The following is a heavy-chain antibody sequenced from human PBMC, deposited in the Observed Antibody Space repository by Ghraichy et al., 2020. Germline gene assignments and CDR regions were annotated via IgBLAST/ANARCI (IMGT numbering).Heavy chain of an antibody. Sequence: SQTLSLTCVISGDTVSRGAATWNWIRQSPSRGLEWLGRTYYRSRWFYDSPLSLRSRLTIISDTPTNQFSLQLESVTPEDTAFYFCTRSLSADVLPQTSFGSWGPGIRVTVSS. V-gene: IGHV6-1*01. J-gene: IGHJ5*01. CDR2: TYYRSRWFY. CDR1: GDTVSRGAAT. CDR3: TRSLSADVLPQTSFGS. D-gene: IGHD2-15*01.